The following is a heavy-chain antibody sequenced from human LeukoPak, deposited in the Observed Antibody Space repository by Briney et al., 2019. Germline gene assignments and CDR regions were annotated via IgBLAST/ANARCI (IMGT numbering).Heavy chain of an antibody. J-gene: IGHJ3*02. D-gene: IGHD3-22*01. CDR3: ARSYYDSSGYYSLGVLDI. Sequence: GESLKISCKGSGYSFTNYWIGWVRQMPGKGLEWVGMIYPGDPDTRYSPSFKGQVTISADKSITTAYLQWSSLKASDTAMYYCARSYYDSSGYYSLGVLDIWGQGTVVTVSS. CDR1: GYSFTNYW. CDR2: IYPGDPDT. V-gene: IGHV5-51*01.